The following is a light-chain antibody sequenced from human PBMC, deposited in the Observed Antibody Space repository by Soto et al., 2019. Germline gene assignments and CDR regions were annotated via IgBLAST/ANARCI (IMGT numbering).Light chain of an antibody. CDR1: QSVSNN. CDR2: GAS. Sequence: EIVMTQSPATLSVSPGERATLSCRASQSVSNNLAWYQKKPGQAPRLLIYGASTRATGIPARFSGSGSGTDFPLTISSLQSEYFSFYYCQQYNNWWTFGQGTRVDIK. CDR3: QQYNNWWT. J-gene: IGKJ1*01. V-gene: IGKV3-15*01.